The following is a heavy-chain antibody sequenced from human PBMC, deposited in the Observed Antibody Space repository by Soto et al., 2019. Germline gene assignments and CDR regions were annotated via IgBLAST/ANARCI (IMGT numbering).Heavy chain of an antibody. D-gene: IGHD6-13*01. Sequence: QMQLVESGGGVVQPGRSLRLSCAASGFTFSNYAMHWVRQAPGKGLEWVAVISYDGSNKYYADSVKGRFTISRDNSKNTLYLQMNSLRTEDTAVYYCASWEYTNSYNWFDPWGQGTLVTVSS. J-gene: IGHJ5*02. CDR1: GFTFSNYA. V-gene: IGHV3-30-3*01. CDR3: ASWEYTNSYNWFDP. CDR2: ISYDGSNK.